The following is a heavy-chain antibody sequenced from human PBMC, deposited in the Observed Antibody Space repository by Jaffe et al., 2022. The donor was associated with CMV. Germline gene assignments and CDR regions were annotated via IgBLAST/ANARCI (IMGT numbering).Heavy chain of an antibody. J-gene: IGHJ6*02. V-gene: IGHV3-21*01. CDR3: ARDHGGIPSPGVYSSSWYGSRDYYYGMDV. CDR2: ISSSSSYI. Sequence: EVQLVESGGGLVKPGGSLRLSCAASGFTFSSYSMNWVRQAPGKGLEWVSSISSSSSYIYYADSVKGRFTISRDNAKNSLYLQMNSLRAEDTAVYYCARDHGGIPSPGVYSSSWYGSRDYYYGMDVWGQGTTVTVSS. CDR1: GFTFSSYS. D-gene: IGHD6-13*01.